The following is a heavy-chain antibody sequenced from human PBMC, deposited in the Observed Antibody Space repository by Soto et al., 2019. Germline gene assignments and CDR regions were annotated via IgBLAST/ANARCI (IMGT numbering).Heavy chain of an antibody. CDR1: GGTFSRNT. Sequence: GASVKVSCKASGGTFSRNTISWVRQAPGQGLEWMGGIIPIFGTANYAQKFQGRVTITADESTSTAYMELSRLRSEDTAVYYCARQFHYDSSGYYYAHWGQGTLVTVSS. D-gene: IGHD3-22*01. CDR3: ARQFHYDSSGYYYAH. J-gene: IGHJ4*02. CDR2: IIPIFGTA. V-gene: IGHV1-69*13.